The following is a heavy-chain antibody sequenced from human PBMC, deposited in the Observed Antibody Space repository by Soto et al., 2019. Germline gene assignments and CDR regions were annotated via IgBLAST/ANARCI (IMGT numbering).Heavy chain of an antibody. CDR1: GYTFTSYD. J-gene: IGHJ6*03. V-gene: IGHV1-8*01. CDR3: ARGLEYSGYGHYYYYYMDV. Sequence: ASVKVSCKASGYTFTSYDINWVRQATGQGLEWMGWMNPNSGNTGYAQKFQGRVTMTRNTSISTAYMELSSLRSEDTAVYYCARGLEYSGYGHYYYYYMDVWGKGTTVTVSS. D-gene: IGHD5-12*01. CDR2: MNPNSGNT.